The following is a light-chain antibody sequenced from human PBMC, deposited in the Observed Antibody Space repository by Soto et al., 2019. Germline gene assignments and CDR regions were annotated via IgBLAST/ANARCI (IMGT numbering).Light chain of an antibody. J-gene: IGKJ4*01. CDR2: AAS. CDR3: QQSAYAPLT. CDR1: RTINNY. V-gene: IGKV1-39*01. Sequence: DIQMNPSPSSLYASVGDRVTITCRTSRTINNYLNWYQQNSGKAPKLLIFAASNLYTAVPSRFSGSGSGTDFTLIISSQQPEDVATYVCQQSAYAPLTVGGGTKVEIK.